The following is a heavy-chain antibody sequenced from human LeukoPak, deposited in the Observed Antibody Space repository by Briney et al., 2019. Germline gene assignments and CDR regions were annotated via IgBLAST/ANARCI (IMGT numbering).Heavy chain of an antibody. CDR1: GGSVSSSYY. CDR2: IFYSGST. Sequence: TLSLTCTVSGGSVSSSYYWAWIRQPPGKGLEWIGNIFYSGSTYYNPSLKSRVTISVDTSKNHFSLNLRSLTAADTAVYFCARVSLEWPHYYMDVWGKGTTVTVSS. D-gene: IGHD3-3*01. CDR3: ARVSLEWPHYYMDV. V-gene: IGHV4-39*02. J-gene: IGHJ6*03.